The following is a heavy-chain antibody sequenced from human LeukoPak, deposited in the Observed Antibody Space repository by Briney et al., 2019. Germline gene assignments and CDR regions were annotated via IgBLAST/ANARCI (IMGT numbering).Heavy chain of an antibody. D-gene: IGHD2-2*03. CDR1: GYSFPTYW. V-gene: IGHV5-51*01. CDR2: IYPDESNI. Sequence: GESLKISCKGSGYSFPTYWIAWVRQMPGKGLEWMGIIYPDESNIRYSPSFQGQVTISADKSISTAYLQWSSLEASDTAMYYCARPPSRGYSSSFEYWGQGTLVTVSS. J-gene: IGHJ4*02. CDR3: ARPPSRGYSSSFEY.